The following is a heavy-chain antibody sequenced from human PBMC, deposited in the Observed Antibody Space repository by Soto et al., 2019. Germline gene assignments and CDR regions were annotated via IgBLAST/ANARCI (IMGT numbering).Heavy chain of an antibody. D-gene: IGHD3-10*01. V-gene: IGHV1-69*06. J-gene: IGHJ3*02. CDR3: ARCVYGSGNYYTGPSAFDI. CDR2: TIPVFNTA. Sequence: QVQLEQSGAEVKKPGSAVKISCKASGGTLSDHGVSWLRQAPGQGLEWVGGTIPVFNTAKYALKLQGRGTIAAANTTKIAYMAEGSLRSYDTAVYCCARCVYGSGNYYTGPSAFDIWGQGTLVIVSS. CDR1: GGTLSDHG.